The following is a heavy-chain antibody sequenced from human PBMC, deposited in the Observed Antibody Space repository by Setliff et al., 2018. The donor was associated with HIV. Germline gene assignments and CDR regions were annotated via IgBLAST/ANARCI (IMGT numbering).Heavy chain of an antibody. CDR2: ISPNSGGT. J-gene: IGHJ4*02. CDR3: AKVGDYSGFGEFAALDS. Sequence: ASVKVSCKASGYSFTDYYIHWVRQAPGQGLEWVGRISPNSGGTNYAVKFQGRVTMTRDTSITTVYMEMSRLTFDDTAFYYCAKVGDYSGFGEFAALDSWGQGTLVTVSS. D-gene: IGHD3-10*01. V-gene: IGHV1-2*06. CDR1: GYSFTDYY.